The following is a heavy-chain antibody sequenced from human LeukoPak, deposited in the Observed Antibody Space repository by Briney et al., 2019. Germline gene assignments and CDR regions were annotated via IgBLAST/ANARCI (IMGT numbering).Heavy chain of an antibody. D-gene: IGHD2-21*02. CDR2: INHSGGT. Sequence: SETLSLTCAVSGGSFSGYYWSWIRQTPGKGLEWIGEINHSGGTNYNPSLKSRVTISVDTSKSQFSLRLSSVTAADTAVYYCARGRVTHSIFPPVRAGKHPYFDYWGQGTLVTVSS. CDR1: GGSFSGYY. CDR3: ARGRVTHSIFPPVRAGKHPYFDY. V-gene: IGHV4-34*01. J-gene: IGHJ4*02.